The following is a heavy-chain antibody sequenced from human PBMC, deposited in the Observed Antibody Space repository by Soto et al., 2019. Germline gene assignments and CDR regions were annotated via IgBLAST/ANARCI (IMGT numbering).Heavy chain of an antibody. Sequence: QVQLVQSGAAVKKPGSSVKVSCKSSGGTVSSYASSWVRQAPGQGLEWMGGIIPIFGTANYAQKFQGRVTITADESTSTAYRELSSLRSEDTAVYYCAGGPIGSTSCNGCPTYIDYWGQGTLVTVSS. D-gene: IGHD2-2*01. J-gene: IGHJ4*02. CDR2: IIPIFGTA. CDR1: GGTVSSYA. CDR3: AGGPIGSTSCNGCPTYIDY. V-gene: IGHV1-69*01.